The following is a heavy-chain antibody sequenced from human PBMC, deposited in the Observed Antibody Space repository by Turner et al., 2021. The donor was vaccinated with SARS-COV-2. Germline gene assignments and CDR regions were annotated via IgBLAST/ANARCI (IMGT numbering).Heavy chain of an antibody. CDR1: GYTLIELS. CDR3: ATDYAIVEATLLDY. J-gene: IGHJ4*02. CDR2: FDPEYGET. V-gene: IGHV1-24*01. Sequence: VKLVQSGAEVKKRGASVKVPCKVSGYTLIELSMHWVRQAPGKGLEWMGCFDPEYGETIYAQKFQGRVTMTEDTSTDTAYMELSSLRAEDTAVYYCATDYAIVEATLLDYWGQGTLVTVSS. D-gene: IGHD1-26*01.